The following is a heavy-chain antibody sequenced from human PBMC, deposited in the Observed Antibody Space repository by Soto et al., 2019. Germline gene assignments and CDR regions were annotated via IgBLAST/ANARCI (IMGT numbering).Heavy chain of an antibody. D-gene: IGHD4-17*01. J-gene: IGHJ4*02. CDR3: ARFTVTTFDY. CDR1: GGSFSGSY. CDR2: INHNGST. Sequence: SETLSLTCAVYGGSFSGSYWNWIRQPPGKGLEWIGEINHNGSTNYNPSLTSRVTISVDKSKNQFSLKLSSVTAADTAVYYCARFTVTTFDYWGQGTLVTVSS. V-gene: IGHV4-34*01.